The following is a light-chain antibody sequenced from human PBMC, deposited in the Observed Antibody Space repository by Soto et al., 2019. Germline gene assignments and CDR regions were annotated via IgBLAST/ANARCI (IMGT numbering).Light chain of an antibody. CDR1: QSVSGY. CDR2: HAS. CDR3: QQRYTWPPIT. Sequence: EIVLTQSPATLSLSPGERATLSCRASQSVSGYIAWYQQKLGQAPRLLIYHASNRATGIPARFSGSGSETDFTLTISSLEPEDFAVYYCQQRYTWPPITFGQGTRLELK. J-gene: IGKJ5*01. V-gene: IGKV3-11*01.